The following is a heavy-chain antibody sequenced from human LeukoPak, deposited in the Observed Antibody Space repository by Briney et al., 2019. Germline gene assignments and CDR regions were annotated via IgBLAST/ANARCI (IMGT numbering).Heavy chain of an antibody. D-gene: IGHD3-22*01. CDR3: ARDPSGYFNY. Sequence: SETLSLTCAVSGGSVSSGNYYWSWIRQPPGKGLDWIGYIYYSGSTNYNPSLKSRVTISVDTSKNQFSLRLSSVTAADTAVYYCARDPSGYFNYWGQGTLATVSS. CDR1: GGSVSSGNYY. CDR2: IYYSGST. J-gene: IGHJ4*02. V-gene: IGHV4-61*01.